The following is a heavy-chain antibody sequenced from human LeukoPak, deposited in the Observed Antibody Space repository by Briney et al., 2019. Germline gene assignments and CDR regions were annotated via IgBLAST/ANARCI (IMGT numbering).Heavy chain of an antibody. CDR2: ISSSSSTI. V-gene: IGHV3-48*01. Sequence: PGGSLRLSCAASGFTFSSYSMNWVRQAPGKGLEWVSYISSSSSTIYYADSVKGRFTISRDNAKNSLYLQMNSLRAEDTAVYYCARYPYYDSSGSNKGEDYWGQGTLVTVSS. J-gene: IGHJ4*02. D-gene: IGHD3-22*01. CDR1: GFTFSSYS. CDR3: ARYPYYDSSGSNKGEDY.